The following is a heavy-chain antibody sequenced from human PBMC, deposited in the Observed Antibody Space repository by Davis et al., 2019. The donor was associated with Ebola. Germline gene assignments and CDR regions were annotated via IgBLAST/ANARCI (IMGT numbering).Heavy chain of an antibody. CDR1: GFTFSNAW. CDR3: TQVGYSLPNNWFDP. V-gene: IGHV3-15*01. CDR2: IKSKTDGGTT. J-gene: IGHJ5*02. D-gene: IGHD5-18*01. Sequence: GESLKISCAASGFTFSNAWMSWVRQASGKGLEWVGRIKSKTDGGTTDYAAPVKGRFTISRDDSKNTLYLQMNSLKTEDTAMYYCTQVGYSLPNNWFDPWGQGTLVTVSS.